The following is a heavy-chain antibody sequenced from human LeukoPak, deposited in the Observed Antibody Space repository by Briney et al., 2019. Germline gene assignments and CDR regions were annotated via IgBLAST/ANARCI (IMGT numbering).Heavy chain of an antibody. V-gene: IGHV4-39*01. D-gene: IGHD3-22*01. CDR3: ASARSGYSDS. CDR1: GGSISSSVYY. Sequence: SETLSLTCTVSGGSISSSVYYWGWLRQPPGKGVEWVGTVYYSGSTYYNPSLKSRVTLSVDTSKHQYSLKLTSVTAADTAVYFCASARSGYSDSWGLGTLVPVSS. J-gene: IGHJ5*01. CDR2: VYYSGST.